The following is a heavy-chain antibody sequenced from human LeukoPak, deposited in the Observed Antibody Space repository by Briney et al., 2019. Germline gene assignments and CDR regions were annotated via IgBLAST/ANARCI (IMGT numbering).Heavy chain of an antibody. CDR3: AREGRDAYDFDS. D-gene: IGHD5-24*01. CDR1: GGTFSTYA. J-gene: IGHJ5*01. Sequence: SVKVPCKASGGTFSTYAISWVRQAPGQGLEWMGRIIPIFGSANYAQKFQGRVTITADKSTSPAYMELSSLSSEDTAMYYCAREGRDAYDFDSWGQGTLVTVSS. CDR2: IIPIFGSA. V-gene: IGHV1-69*06.